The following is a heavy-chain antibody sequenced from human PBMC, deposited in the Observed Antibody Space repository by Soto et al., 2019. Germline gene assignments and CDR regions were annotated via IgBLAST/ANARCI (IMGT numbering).Heavy chain of an antibody. CDR2: MNPNSGNT. J-gene: IGHJ6*02. CDR1: GYTFTSCD. V-gene: IGHV1-8*01. Sequence: ASVKVSCKAAGYTFTSCDINWVRQATGQGLEWMGWMNPNSGNTGYAQKFQGRVTMTRNTSISTAYMELSSLRSEDTAVYSCATFRVVSNHGMDVWGQGTTVTVSS. D-gene: IGHD3-3*01. CDR3: ATFRVVSNHGMDV.